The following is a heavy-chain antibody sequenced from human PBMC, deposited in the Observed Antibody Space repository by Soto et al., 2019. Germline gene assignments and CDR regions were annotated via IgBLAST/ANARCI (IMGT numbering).Heavy chain of an antibody. CDR1: GFTFSSYA. Sequence: PGGSLRLSCAASGFTFSSYAMSWVRQAPGKGLEWVSAISGSGGSTYYADSVKGRFTISRDNSKNTLYLQMNSLRAEDTAVYYCAQYSSSQPYYYGMDVWGQGTTVTVSS. CDR3: AQYSSSQPYYYGMDV. D-gene: IGHD6-13*01. V-gene: IGHV3-23*01. J-gene: IGHJ6*02. CDR2: ISGSGGST.